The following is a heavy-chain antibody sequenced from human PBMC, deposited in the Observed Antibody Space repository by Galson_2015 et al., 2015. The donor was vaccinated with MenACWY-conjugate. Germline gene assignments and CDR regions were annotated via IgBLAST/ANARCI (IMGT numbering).Heavy chain of an antibody. V-gene: IGHV3-23*01. D-gene: IGHD3-22*01. CDR1: GFTFSSYA. J-gene: IGHJ6*03. CDR2: VSASGDHT. CDR3: AKEGTMIAVIITIDYMDV. Sequence: SLRLSCAASGFTFSSYAMSWVRQAPGKGLEWVAGVSASGDHTYYTDSVKGRLTISRDNSQNTLYLQMNSLRVDDTAVYYCAKEGTMIAVIITIDYMDVWGKGTTVTVSS.